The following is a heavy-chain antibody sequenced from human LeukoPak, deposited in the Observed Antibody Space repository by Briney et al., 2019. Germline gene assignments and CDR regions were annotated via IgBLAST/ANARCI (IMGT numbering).Heavy chain of an antibody. Sequence: PGGSLRLSCGASGFTFSSYWMSWVRQAPGKGLEWVANIRQDGNEKYYVDSVKGRFTISRDNAKNSLYLQMNSLRGEDTAVYYCAKNSGYDLLDAFDIWGQGTMVTVSS. V-gene: IGHV3-7*02. CDR1: GFTFSSYW. J-gene: IGHJ3*02. CDR3: AKNSGYDLLDAFDI. CDR2: IRQDGNEK. D-gene: IGHD5-12*01.